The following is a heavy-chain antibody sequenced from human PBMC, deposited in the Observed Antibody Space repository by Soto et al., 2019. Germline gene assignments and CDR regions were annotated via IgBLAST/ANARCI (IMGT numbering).Heavy chain of an antibody. Sequence: QVQLQESGPGLVKPSGTLSLTCAVSGGSISSSNWWSWVRQPPGKGLEWIGEIYHSGSTNYNPSLKSRVTIAGDQSKHQFSLQLRSVTAADTAVYYCARSRLGVCSSTRCGAYGMDVWGQGTTVTVSS. V-gene: IGHV4-4*02. J-gene: IGHJ6*02. D-gene: IGHD2-2*01. CDR3: ARSRLGVCSSTRCGAYGMDV. CDR2: IYHSGST. CDR1: GGSISSSNW.